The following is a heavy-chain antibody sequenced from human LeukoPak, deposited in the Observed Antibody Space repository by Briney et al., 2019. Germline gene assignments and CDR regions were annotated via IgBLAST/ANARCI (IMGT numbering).Heavy chain of an antibody. CDR3: AKRDQNAFLWFGEGYYYYGMDV. CDR2: ISGSGGST. V-gene: IGHV3-23*01. CDR1: GFTFSSYA. D-gene: IGHD3-10*01. Sequence: GGSLRLSCAASGFTFSSYAMSWVRQAPGKGLEWVSAISGSGGSTYYADSVKGRFTISRGNSKNTLYLQMNSLRAEDTAVYYCAKRDQNAFLWFGEGYYYYGMDVWGQGTTVTVSS. J-gene: IGHJ6*02.